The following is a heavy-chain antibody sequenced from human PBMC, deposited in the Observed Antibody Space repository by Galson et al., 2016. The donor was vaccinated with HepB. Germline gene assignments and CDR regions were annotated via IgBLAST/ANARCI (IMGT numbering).Heavy chain of an antibody. CDR1: SGSVSSSSYY. J-gene: IGHJ4*02. V-gene: IGHV4-39*01. Sequence: ETLSLTCAVSSGSVSSSSYYWGWIRQPPGKGLEWIGSSYYSGSTYYNPSLKSRVTISVDMSKNQFYLKVSSVTAADTAVYYCARLSAPAGNYWGQGTLVTVSS. CDR3: ARLSAPAGNY. D-gene: IGHD6-19*01. CDR2: SYYSGST.